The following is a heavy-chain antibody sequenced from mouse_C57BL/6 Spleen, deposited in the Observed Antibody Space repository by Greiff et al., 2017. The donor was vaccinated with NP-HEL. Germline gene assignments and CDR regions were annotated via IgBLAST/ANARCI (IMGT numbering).Heavy chain of an antibody. Sequence: VQLKESGPELVKPGDSVKISCKASGYSFTGYFMNWVMQSHGKSLEWIGRINPYNGDTFYNQKFKGKATLTVDKSSSTAHMELRSLTSEDSAVYYCARGDYYFDYWGQGTTLTVSS. V-gene: IGHV1-20*01. CDR1: GYSFTGYF. J-gene: IGHJ2*01. CDR2: INPYNGDT. CDR3: ARGDYYFDY.